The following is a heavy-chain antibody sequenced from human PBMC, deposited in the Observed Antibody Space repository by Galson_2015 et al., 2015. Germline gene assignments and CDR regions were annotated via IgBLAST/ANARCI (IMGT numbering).Heavy chain of an antibody. CDR1: GFTFSSYE. V-gene: IGHV3-48*03. J-gene: IGHJ4*02. D-gene: IGHD3-10*01. CDR3: ARDRLGAYYYGSGRGPDY. Sequence: SLRLSCAASGFTFSSYEMNWVRPAPGKGLEWVSYISSSGSTIYYADSVKGRFTISRDNAKNSLYLQMSSLGAEDTAVYYCARDRLGAYYYGSGRGPDYWGQGTLVTVPS. CDR2: ISSSGSTI.